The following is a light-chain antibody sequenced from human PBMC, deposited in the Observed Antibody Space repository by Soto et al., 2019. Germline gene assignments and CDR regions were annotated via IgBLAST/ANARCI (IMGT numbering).Light chain of an antibody. CDR1: QSVSNSS. Sequence: EIVLTQSPGTLSLSPGERATFSCRASQSVSNSSLAWYHQKPGQAPRLLLFAASRRATGIQDTFSGSGSGTDCTLSISRLEPEDFAVYYCQVYGNSPMYTFGQGTRLEIK. CDR3: QVYGNSPMYT. CDR2: AAS. J-gene: IGKJ2*01. V-gene: IGKV3-20*01.